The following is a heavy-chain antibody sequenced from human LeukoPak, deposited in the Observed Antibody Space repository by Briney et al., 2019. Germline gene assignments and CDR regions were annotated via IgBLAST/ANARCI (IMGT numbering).Heavy chain of an antibody. CDR3: AKETWLVIHYYFDY. CDR1: GFTVSNNY. D-gene: IGHD6-19*01. CDR2: IRGSGGST. Sequence: PGGSLRLSCAASGFTVSNNYMSWVRQAPGKGLEWVSGIRGSGGSTYYADSVKGRFTISSDKSKNRLYLQMITLRAEDTAVYYCAKETWLVIHYYFDYWGQGTLVTVSS. V-gene: IGHV3-23*01. J-gene: IGHJ4*02.